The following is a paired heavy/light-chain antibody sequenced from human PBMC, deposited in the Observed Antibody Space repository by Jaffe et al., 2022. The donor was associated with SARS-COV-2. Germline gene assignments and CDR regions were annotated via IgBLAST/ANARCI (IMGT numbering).Heavy chain of an antibody. D-gene: IGHD4-4*01. V-gene: IGHV4-61*02. CDR2: IYTSGST. Sequence: QVQLQESGPGLVKPLQTLSLTCTVSGGALTTTSYYWSWIRQPAGKGLEWIGRIYTSGSTNYNPSLKSRVTISIDTSKNQLSLRLRSVTAADTAVYFCARDSSYSSYNYFDYWGQGTLVTVSS. J-gene: IGHJ4*02. CDR3: ARDSSYSSYNYFDY. CDR1: GGALTTTSYY.
Light chain of an antibody. V-gene: IGLV2-14*01. CDR2: DVT. CDR1: SSDVGGYNY. Sequence: QSALTQPASVSGSPGQSITISCTGTSSDVGGYNYVSWFQQHPGKAPKLMIYDVTNRPSGVSNRFSGSKSGNTASLTISGLQAEDEADYYCSSYTSSSTYVFGTGTEVTVL. J-gene: IGLJ1*01. CDR3: SSYTSSSTYV.